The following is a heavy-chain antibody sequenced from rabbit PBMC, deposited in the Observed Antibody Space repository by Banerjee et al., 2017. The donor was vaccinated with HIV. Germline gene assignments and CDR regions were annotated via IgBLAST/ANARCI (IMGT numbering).Heavy chain of an antibody. V-gene: IGHV1S40*01. CDR3: ARDSGTSFSSYGMDL. CDR1: GVSFSISSY. D-gene: IGHD8-1*01. Sequence: QSLEESGGDLGKPGASLTLTCTASGVSFSISSYMCWVRQAPGKGLEWIACIDAGSSGFTYFATWAKGRFTISKTSSTTVTLQMTRLTAADTATYFCARDSGTSFSSYGMDLWGPGPLVTVS. CDR2: IDAGSSGFT. J-gene: IGHJ6*01.